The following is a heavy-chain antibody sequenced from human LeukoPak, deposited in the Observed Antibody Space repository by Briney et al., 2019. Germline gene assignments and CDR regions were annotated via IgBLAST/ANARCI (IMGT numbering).Heavy chain of an antibody. V-gene: IGHV3-11*01. J-gene: IGHJ6*02. CDR3: ARSIGLTGGGVDV. D-gene: IGHD3-9*01. CDR1: GFTFRDYN. Sequence: GGSLRLSCAASGFTFRDYNMNWVRQAPGKGLEWVSYFTDSGSTIHYADSVNGRFTISRDNAKNSLYLQMNSLRAEDSAVYYCARSIGLTGGGVDVWGRGTTVTVSS. CDR2: FTDSGSTI.